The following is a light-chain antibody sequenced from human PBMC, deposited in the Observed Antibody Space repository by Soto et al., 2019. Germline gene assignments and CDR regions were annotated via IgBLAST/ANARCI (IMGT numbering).Light chain of an antibody. V-gene: IGLV1-40*01. J-gene: IGLJ3*02. CDR1: SSNIGAGYG. Sequence: QSVLTRPPSVSGAPGQRVTISCTGSSSNIGAGYGVHWYQQLPGTAPKVLIYDNNSRPSGVPDRFSGSKSGTSASLAITGLQAEDEADYYCQSYDSSLSGARVFGGGTKLTVL. CDR3: QSYDSSLSGARV. CDR2: DNN.